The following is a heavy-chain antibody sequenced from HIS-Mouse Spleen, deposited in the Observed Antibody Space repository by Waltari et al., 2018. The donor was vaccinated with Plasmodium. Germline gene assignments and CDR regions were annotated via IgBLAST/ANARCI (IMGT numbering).Heavy chain of an antibody. Sequence: EVQLVESGGGLVQPGGSLRLSCAASGFTFSSYWMHWVRQAPGKGLVGGSRSNRDGSSKSYADSVKGRFTISRDNAKNTLYLQMNSLRAEDTAVYYCARASSRGYFDYWGQGTLVTVSS. CDR2: SNRDGSSK. CDR1: GFTFSSYW. CDR3: ARASSRGYFDY. V-gene: IGHV3-74*01. J-gene: IGHJ4*02.